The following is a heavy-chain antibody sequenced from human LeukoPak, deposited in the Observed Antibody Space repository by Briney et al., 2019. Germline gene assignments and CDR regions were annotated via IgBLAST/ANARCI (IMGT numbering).Heavy chain of an antibody. V-gene: IGHV3-11*01. CDR3: AREKYGGNNFDY. J-gene: IGHJ4*02. CDR2: LSNTDYSK. CDR1: ASTLTNYY. D-gene: IGHD4-23*01. Sequence: GGSRRLACASPASTLTNYYVNCIRQAPEKVLEWVSQLSNTDYSKYYAGSVKGQFTISRENVKDSVYLQMNSLRVAVSGMYYCAREKYGGNNFDYWGQRLLVTVSS.